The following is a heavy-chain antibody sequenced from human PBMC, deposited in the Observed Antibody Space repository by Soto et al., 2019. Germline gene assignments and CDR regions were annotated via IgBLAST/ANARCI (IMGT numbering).Heavy chain of an antibody. CDR1: GDSYSISTYS. V-gene: IGHV4-30-2*01. CDR3: AGMPYTSGLRFDP. J-gene: IGHJ5*02. D-gene: IGHD6-19*01. Sequence: TSETLSLTCTMSGDSYSISTYSWGWIRQPPGKALQWIGFIYQSGVTSYNPSLASRVSISLDRSNNQCSLKLKSVTAADTAVYFCAGMPYTSGLRFDPWGPGTLVTVSS. CDR2: IYQSGVT.